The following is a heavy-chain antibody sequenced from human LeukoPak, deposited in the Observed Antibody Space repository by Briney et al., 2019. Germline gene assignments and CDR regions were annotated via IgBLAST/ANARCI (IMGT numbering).Heavy chain of an antibody. CDR1: GYSISSGYY. CDR3: ARGLIFGPGMGSFDY. V-gene: IGHV4-38-2*02. D-gene: IGHD3-10*02. CDR2: IYTSGST. J-gene: IGHJ4*02. Sequence: NSSETLSLTCTVSGYSISSGYYWGWIRQPPGKGLEWIGRIYTSGSTNYNPSLKSRVTMSVDTSKNQFSLKLSSVTAADTAVYYCARGLIFGPGMGSFDYWGQGTLVTVSS.